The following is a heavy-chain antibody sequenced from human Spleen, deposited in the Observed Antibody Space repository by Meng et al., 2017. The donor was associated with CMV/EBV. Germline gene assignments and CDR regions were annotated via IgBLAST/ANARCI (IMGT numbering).Heavy chain of an antibody. V-gene: IGHV3-23*01. CDR3: AKVLAVQHLVYYFDY. J-gene: IGHJ4*02. Sequence: GESLKISCAASGFTFSSYAMSWVRQAPGKGLEWVSTISGSGGSTYYADSVKGRFTISRDNSKNRLYLQMNSLRAEDTALYYCAKVLAVQHLVYYFDYWGQGTLVTVSS. D-gene: IGHD6-13*01. CDR2: ISGSGGST. CDR1: GFTFSSYA.